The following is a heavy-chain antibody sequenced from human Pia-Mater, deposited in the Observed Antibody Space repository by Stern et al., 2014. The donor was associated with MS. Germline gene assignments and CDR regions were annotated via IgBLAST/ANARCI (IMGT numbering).Heavy chain of an antibody. CDR2: IYWDDDK. J-gene: IGHJ3*02. CDR3: AHLEVRAVAEDAFDI. V-gene: IGHV2-5*02. D-gene: IGHD6-19*01. CDR1: GFSLRTRGMG. Sequence: QVTLKESGPTVVKPTQTLTLTCTFSGFSLRTRGMGVGWIRQPPGKALEXRALIYWDDDKFYSPYLKTRLTITKDTSKNCVVLTMTNMDPVDTATYYCAHLEVRAVAEDAFDIWGQGTAVTVSS.